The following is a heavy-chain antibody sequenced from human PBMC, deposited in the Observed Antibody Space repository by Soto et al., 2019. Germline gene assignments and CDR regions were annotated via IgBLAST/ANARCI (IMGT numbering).Heavy chain of an antibody. CDR2: IYHSGSA. V-gene: IGHV4-4*02. D-gene: IGHD2-21*02. J-gene: IGHJ3*02. CDR1: GGSVSSSNW. CDR3: GRVPGVVVSADDAFDI. Sequence: QVQLQESGPGLVKPSGTLSLTCAVSGGSVSSSNWWSWVRQSPGKGLEWMGEIYHSGSAHYNPSRKGRATLSLDKSRNQFSPRLTSVTAAETAVYYCGRVPGVVVSADDAFDIWGPGTRVIVSS.